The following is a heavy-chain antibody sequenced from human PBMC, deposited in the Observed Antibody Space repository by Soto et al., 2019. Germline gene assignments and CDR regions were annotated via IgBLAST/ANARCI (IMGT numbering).Heavy chain of an antibody. D-gene: IGHD4-4*01. V-gene: IGHV3-23*01. Sequence: PGGSLRLSCVASEFTFSSYAISLCRHSPFKGLEWVSAISGSGKSTYYADSVKGRFAVSRDNSMSTLYLQMNSLRDEDTAVYYCAKVPTGEMATVFQAFDIWGQGTMVTVSS. CDR1: EFTFSSYA. CDR3: AKVPTGEMATVFQAFDI. CDR2: ISGSGKST. J-gene: IGHJ3*02.